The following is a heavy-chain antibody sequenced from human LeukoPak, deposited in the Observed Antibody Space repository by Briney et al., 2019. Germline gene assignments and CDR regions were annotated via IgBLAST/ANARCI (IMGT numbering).Heavy chain of an antibody. J-gene: IGHJ4*02. CDR1: GFTFSSYS. V-gene: IGHV3-21*01. CDR3: ARDGLAAITFDY. Sequence: GGSLRLSCAASGFTFSSYSMNWVRQAPGKGLEWVSSISSSSSYIYYADSVKGRFTISRDNAKNSLYLQMNSLRAEDTAVYYCARDGLAAITFDYWGQGILVTVSS. D-gene: IGHD5-24*01. CDR2: ISSSSSYI.